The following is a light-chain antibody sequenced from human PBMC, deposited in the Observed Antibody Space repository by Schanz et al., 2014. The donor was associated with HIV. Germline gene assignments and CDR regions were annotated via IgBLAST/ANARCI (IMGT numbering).Light chain of an antibody. V-gene: IGLV1-51*01. CDR1: ASNIGQNY. Sequence: QSVLTQPPSVSAAPGQRVTISCSGSASNIGQNYVSWFQQFPGTAPKLLIYVNHQRPSDIPDRFSGYKTGTSATLAIVGLQTGDEADYYCATWDTTLSAVVFGGGTKLTVL. J-gene: IGLJ2*01. CDR3: ATWDTTLSAVV. CDR2: VNH.